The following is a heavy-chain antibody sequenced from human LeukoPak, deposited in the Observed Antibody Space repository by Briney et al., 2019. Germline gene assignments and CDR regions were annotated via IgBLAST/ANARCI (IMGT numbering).Heavy chain of an antibody. CDR3: ARRGREAYAMDV. CDR2: MNPNSGNT. D-gene: IGHD1-26*01. Sequence: GASVKVSCKASGYTFTSYDINWVRQATGQGLEWMGWMNPNSGNTGYAQKFQGRVTMTRNTSISTAYMELSSLRSEDTAVYYCARRGREAYAMDVWGKGTTVTISS. CDR1: GYTFTSYD. J-gene: IGHJ6*04. V-gene: IGHV1-8*01.